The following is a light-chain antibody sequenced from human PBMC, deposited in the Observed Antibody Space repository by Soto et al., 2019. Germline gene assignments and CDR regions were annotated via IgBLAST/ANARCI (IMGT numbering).Light chain of an antibody. V-gene: IGKV3-11*01. J-gene: IGKJ4*01. CDR3: QRRSNGLT. CDR1: QSVSSS. Sequence: EIGLTQSPATLSLSPWERATLSCRASQSVSSSLAWYQQKPGQAPRLLIYDASSKATGIPARFRGIGSGTDFTLTISSLEPEDFAVYYCQRRSNGLTFGGGTKVEIK. CDR2: DAS.